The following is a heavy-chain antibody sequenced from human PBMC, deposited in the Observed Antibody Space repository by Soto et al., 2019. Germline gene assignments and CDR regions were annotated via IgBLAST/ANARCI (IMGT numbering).Heavy chain of an antibody. Sequence: QVQLGQSGAEVKKPGASVKVSCKASGYTFTSYVISWVRKAPGQGREWMGWLSTYNGNTKYAQKLQGRVTITTDTSTSTAYMAMRSLRSDDTAVVYCAREMVRGVGSDYWGQGTLVTVSS. CDR3: AREMVRGVGSDY. CDR2: LSTYNGNT. J-gene: IGHJ4*02. V-gene: IGHV1-18*01. D-gene: IGHD3-10*01. CDR1: GYTFTSYV.